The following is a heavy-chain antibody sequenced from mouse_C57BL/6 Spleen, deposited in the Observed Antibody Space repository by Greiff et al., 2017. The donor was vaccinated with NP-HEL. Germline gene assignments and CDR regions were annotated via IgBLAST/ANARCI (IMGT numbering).Heavy chain of an antibody. Sequence: VQVVESGPGLVAPSQSLSITCTVSGFSLTSYGVSWVRQPPGKGLEWLGVIWGDGSTNYHSALISRLSISKDNSKSQVFLKLNSLQTDDTATYYCAKTEVDDFLDAMDYWGQGTSVTVSS. V-gene: IGHV2-3*01. CDR2: IWGDGST. J-gene: IGHJ4*01. CDR3: AKTEVDDFLDAMDY. D-gene: IGHD2-4*01. CDR1: GFSLTSYG.